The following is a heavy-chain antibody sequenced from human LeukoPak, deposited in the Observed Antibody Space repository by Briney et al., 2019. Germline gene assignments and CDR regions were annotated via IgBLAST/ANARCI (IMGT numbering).Heavy chain of an antibody. CDR2: ISAYNGNT. CDR3: ARLWEQPHFDY. V-gene: IGHV1-18*01. J-gene: IGHJ4*02. D-gene: IGHD1-26*01. Sequence: VASVKVSCKASGYTFTSYGISWVRQAPGKGLEWMGWISAYNGNTNYAQKLQGRVTMTTDTSTSTAYMELRSLRSDDTAVYYCARLWEQPHFDYWGQGTLVTVPS. CDR1: GYTFTSYG.